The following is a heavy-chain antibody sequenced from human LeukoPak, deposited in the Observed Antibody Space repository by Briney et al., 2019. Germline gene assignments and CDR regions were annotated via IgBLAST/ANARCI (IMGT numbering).Heavy chain of an antibody. Sequence: GGSLRLSCAASGFTFDDYTTHWVRQGPGKGLEWVSLIHWDGDSTYYADSVKGRFTISRDNSKNSLYLQMNSLRTEDTALYYCAKGDTAMDTTLDYWGQGTLVTVSS. D-gene: IGHD5-18*01. CDR3: AKGDTAMDTTLDY. V-gene: IGHV3-43*01. J-gene: IGHJ4*02. CDR1: GFTFDDYT. CDR2: IHWDGDST.